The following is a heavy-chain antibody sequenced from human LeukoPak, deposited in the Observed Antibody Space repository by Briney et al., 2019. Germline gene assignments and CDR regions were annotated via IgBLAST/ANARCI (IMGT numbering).Heavy chain of an antibody. CDR1: GYTFTGYY. CDR3: ARGRIQLWLSSGFDY. V-gene: IGHV1-2*02. Sequence: ASVKVSCKASGYTFTGYYMHWVRQAPGQGLEWMGWINPNSGGTNYAQRFQGRVTMTRDTSISTAYMELSRLRSDDTAVYYCARGRIQLWLSSGFDYWGQGTLVTVSS. D-gene: IGHD5-18*01. J-gene: IGHJ4*02. CDR2: INPNSGGT.